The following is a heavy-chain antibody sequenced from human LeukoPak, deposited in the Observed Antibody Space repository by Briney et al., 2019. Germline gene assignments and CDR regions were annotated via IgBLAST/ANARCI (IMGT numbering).Heavy chain of an antibody. D-gene: IGHD3-10*01. V-gene: IGHV6-1*01. Sequence: SQTLSLTCAISGDSVSSNSAAWKWIRQSPSRGLEWLGKTNYGSKWYNDYAVSVKSRIAINPDTSKNMFSLQLNSVTSEDTAVYYCARDDYGSGSYYSLGLYYYYGMDVWGQGTTVTVSS. J-gene: IGHJ6*02. CDR3: ARDDYGSGSYYSLGLYYYYGMDV. CDR2: TNYGSKWYN. CDR1: GDSVSSNSAA.